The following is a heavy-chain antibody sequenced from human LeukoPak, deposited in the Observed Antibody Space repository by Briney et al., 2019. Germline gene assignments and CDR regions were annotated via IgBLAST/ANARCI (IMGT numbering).Heavy chain of an antibody. CDR2: IIPILGIA. CDR3: ARDRGPYYGDWGDDAFDI. Sequence: SVKVSCKASGGTFSSYAISWVRQAPGQGLEWMGRIIPILGIANYAQEFQGRVTITADKSTSTAYMELSSLRSEDTAVYYCARDRGPYYGDWGDDAFDIWGQGTMVTVSS. V-gene: IGHV1-69*04. D-gene: IGHD4-17*01. J-gene: IGHJ3*02. CDR1: GGTFSSYA.